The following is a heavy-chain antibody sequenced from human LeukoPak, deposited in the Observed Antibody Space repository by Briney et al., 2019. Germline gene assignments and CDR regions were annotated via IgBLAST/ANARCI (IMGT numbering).Heavy chain of an antibody. CDR2: ISGSGGST. CDR1: GFTFSSYA. V-gene: IGHV3-23*01. CDR3: AGDRNPSWFYY. Sequence: GGSLRLSCAASGFTFSSYAMSWVRQAPGKGLEWVSAISGSGGSTYYADSVKGRFTISRDNSKNTLYLQMNSLRADDTAVYYCAGDRNPSWFYYWGQGTLLIVSS. J-gene: IGHJ4*02. D-gene: IGHD2/OR15-2a*01.